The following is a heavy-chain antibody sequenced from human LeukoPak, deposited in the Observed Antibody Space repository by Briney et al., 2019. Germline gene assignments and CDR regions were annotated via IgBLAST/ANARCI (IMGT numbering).Heavy chain of an antibody. D-gene: IGHD3-10*01. V-gene: IGHV3-30*02. J-gene: IGHJ4*02. CDR2: IRYDGNNK. Sequence: GGSLRLSCAASGFTFSSYGMHWVRQAPGKGLEWVAFIRYDGNNKYYADSVKGRFTISRDNSKNTLYLQMNSLRAEDTAVYYCAKADRPRGFDYWGQGTLVTVSS. CDR3: AKADRPRGFDY. CDR1: GFTFSSYG.